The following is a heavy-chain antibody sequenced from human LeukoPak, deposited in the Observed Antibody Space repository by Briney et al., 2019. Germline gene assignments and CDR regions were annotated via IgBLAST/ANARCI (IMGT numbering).Heavy chain of an antibody. CDR3: ARGTPHYYGSGSYYISRFDP. D-gene: IGHD3-10*01. V-gene: IGHV4-34*01. CDR1: GGSFSGYY. CDR2: MNHSGST. Sequence: SETLSLTCAVYGGSFSGYYWSWIRQPPGKGLELIGEMNHSGSTNYNPPLRSRVTISVDTSKNHFSLKLSSVTAADTAVYYCARGTPHYYGSGSYYISRFDPWGQGTLVTVSS. J-gene: IGHJ5*02.